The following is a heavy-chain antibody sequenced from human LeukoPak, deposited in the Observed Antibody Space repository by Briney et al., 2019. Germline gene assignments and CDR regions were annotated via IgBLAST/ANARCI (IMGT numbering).Heavy chain of an antibody. CDR3: AREGKWFGTYYYCMDV. D-gene: IGHD3-10*01. Sequence: SETLSLTCTVSSGSINDYYWSWVRQPAGKGLEWLGRIYSSGSTTYNPSLKSRVSMSVDTSQNQFSLKMTSVTAADTAVYYCAREGKWFGTYYYCMDVWGKGTTVTVSS. CDR2: IYSSGST. J-gene: IGHJ6*04. V-gene: IGHV4-4*07. CDR1: SGSINDYY.